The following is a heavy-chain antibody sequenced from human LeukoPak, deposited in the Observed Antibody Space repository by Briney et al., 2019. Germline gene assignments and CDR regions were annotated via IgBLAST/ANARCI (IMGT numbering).Heavy chain of an antibody. CDR2: INHSGST. CDR1: GGSFSGYY. Sequence: PSETLSLTCAVYGGSFSGYYWSWLRQPPGKGLEWIGEINHSGSTNYNPSLKSRVTISVDTSKNQFSLKLDCVIDAGTAGYYCARYCSGSYGYWGQGTLVTVSS. J-gene: IGHJ4*02. CDR3: ARYCSGSYGY. V-gene: IGHV4-34*01. D-gene: IGHD3-10*01.